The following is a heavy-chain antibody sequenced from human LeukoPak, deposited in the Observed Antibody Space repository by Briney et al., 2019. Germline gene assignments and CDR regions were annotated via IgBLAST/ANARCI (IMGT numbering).Heavy chain of an antibody. CDR1: GFTFSSYS. CDR2: ISSSSSYI. CDR3: ARADYGDYGYFQH. J-gene: IGHJ1*01. Sequence: GRSLRLSCAASGFTFSSYSMNWVRQAPGKGLEWVSSISSSSSYIYYADSVKGRFTISRDNAKNSLYLQMNSLRAEDTAVYYCARADYGDYGYFQHWGQGTLVTVSS. D-gene: IGHD4-17*01. V-gene: IGHV3-21*01.